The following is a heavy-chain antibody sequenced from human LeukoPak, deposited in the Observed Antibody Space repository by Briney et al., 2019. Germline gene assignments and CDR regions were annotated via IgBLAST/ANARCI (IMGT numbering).Heavy chain of an antibody. CDR1: GFTFSSYA. CDR2: ISGSGGST. J-gene: IGHJ3*02. Sequence: PGGSLRLSCAASGFTFSSYATSWVRQAPGKGLEWVLSISGSGGSTYYAESVKGRFTISRDNSKNTLYLQMNSLRAEDMAVYYCARIEWERLGRAFDIWGQGTMVTVSS. V-gene: IGHV3-23*01. D-gene: IGHD1-26*01. CDR3: ARIEWERLGRAFDI.